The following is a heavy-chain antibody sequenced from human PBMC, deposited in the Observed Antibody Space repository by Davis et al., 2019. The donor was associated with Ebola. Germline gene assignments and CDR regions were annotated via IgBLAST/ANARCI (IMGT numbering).Heavy chain of an antibody. D-gene: IGHD3-22*01. J-gene: IGHJ3*02. V-gene: IGHV5-51*01. CDR1: GNSFASHW. CDR2: IYPGDSDT. Sequence: GESLKISCKDSGNSFASHWIGWVRQMPGKGLEWMGVIYPGDSDTLYSPSSQGQVTISADKSITTAYLQWTSLKASDTAMYYCSRRGYYYDSSGYSSGAFDIWGQGTMVTVSS. CDR3: SRRGYYYDSSGYSSGAFDI.